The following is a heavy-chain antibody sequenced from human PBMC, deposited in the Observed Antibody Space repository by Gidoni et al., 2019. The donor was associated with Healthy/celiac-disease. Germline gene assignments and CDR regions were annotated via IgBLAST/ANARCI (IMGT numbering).Heavy chain of an antibody. CDR1: GFTFSSYA. D-gene: IGHD6-13*01. J-gene: IGHJ6*02. CDR2: ISGSGGSQ. V-gene: IGHV3-23*01. CDR3: AKGAAAGTDYYYYGMDV. Sequence: EVQLLESGGGLVQPGGSLRLSCAASGFTFSSYAMSWVRQAPGKGLEWVSAISGSGGSQYYADSVKGRFTISRDNSKNTLYLQMNSLRAEDTAVYYCAKGAAAGTDYYYYGMDVWGQGTTVTVSS.